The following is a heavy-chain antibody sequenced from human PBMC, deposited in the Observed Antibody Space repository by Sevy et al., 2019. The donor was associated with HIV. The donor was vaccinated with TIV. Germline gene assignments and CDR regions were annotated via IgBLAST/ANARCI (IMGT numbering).Heavy chain of an antibody. CDR3: ARKYDSSGYFDY. D-gene: IGHD3-22*01. CDR2: ISGSGGSGDKT. V-gene: IGHV3-23*01. Sequence: GGSLRLSCAASGFTFSRYAMNWVRQAPGKGLEWVSGISGSGGSGDKTNYADSVKGRFTISRDASKNSLYLQLNSLRAEETAIYYCARKYDSSGYFDYWGQGTLVTVSS. CDR1: GFTFSRYA. J-gene: IGHJ4*02.